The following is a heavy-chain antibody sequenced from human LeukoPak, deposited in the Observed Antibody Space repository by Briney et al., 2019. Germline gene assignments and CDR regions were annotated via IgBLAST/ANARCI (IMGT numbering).Heavy chain of an antibody. CDR3: VRDRGYSTFDY. D-gene: IGHD4-23*01. Sequence: GGSLRLSCAGSGFPFSNYWMAWVRQAPGKGLEWVANMKEDGGEINYVDSVKGRFTISRDNAKNSLDLQMNSLRVDDTAVYYCVRDRGYSTFDYWGQGTLVIVSS. CDR2: MKEDGGEI. V-gene: IGHV3-7*01. J-gene: IGHJ4*02. CDR1: GFPFSNYW.